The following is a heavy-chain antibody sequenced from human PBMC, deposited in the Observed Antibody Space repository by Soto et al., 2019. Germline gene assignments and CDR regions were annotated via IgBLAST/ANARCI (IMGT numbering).Heavy chain of an antibody. Sequence: SETLSLTCAVSGGSISSGGYSWSWIRQPPGQGLEWIGYIYHSGSTYSNPSLKSRVTISVDRSKNQFSLKLSSVTAADTAVYYCARDQRRGVFDYWGQGTLVTVSS. CDR2: IYHSGST. CDR1: GGSISSGGYS. V-gene: IGHV4-30-2*01. D-gene: IGHD3-10*01. J-gene: IGHJ4*02. CDR3: ARDQRRGVFDY.